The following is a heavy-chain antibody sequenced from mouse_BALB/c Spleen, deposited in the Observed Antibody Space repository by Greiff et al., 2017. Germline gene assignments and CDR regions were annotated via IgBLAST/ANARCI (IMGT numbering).Heavy chain of an antibody. CDR2: ISSGGGST. D-gene: IGHD1-1*01. J-gene: IGHJ3*01. V-gene: IGHV5-12-1*01. CDR3: ARLTPVVDAY. CDR1: GFAFSSYD. Sequence: EVQRVESGGGLVKPGGSLKLSCAASGFAFSSYDMSWVRQTPEKRLEWVAYISSGGGSTYYPDTVKGRFTISRDNAKNTLYLQMSSLKSEDTAMYYCARLTPVVDAYWGQGTLVTVSA.